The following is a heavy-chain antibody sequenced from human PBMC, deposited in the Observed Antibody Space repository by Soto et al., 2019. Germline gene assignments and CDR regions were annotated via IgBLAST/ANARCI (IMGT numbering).Heavy chain of an antibody. Sequence: QVQLVQSGAEVKKPGASVRISCKASGYTFTDYYLHWVRQAPGQGLEWMGIMNPSGGVTSYAQKFPGRVAVTRDTSTSTVYMQLSSLGSEDTAVYYCASSEAVPTTTYYYWYIDVWGKGTTVTVSS. CDR2: MNPSGGVT. V-gene: IGHV1-46*03. CDR1: GYTFTDYY. CDR3: ASSEAVPTTTYYYWYIDV. J-gene: IGHJ6*03. D-gene: IGHD2-2*01.